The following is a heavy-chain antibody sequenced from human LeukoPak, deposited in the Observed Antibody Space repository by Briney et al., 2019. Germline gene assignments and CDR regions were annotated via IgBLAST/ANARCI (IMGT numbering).Heavy chain of an antibody. CDR1: GGSISSYY. J-gene: IGHJ4*02. D-gene: IGHD3-9*01. Sequence: PSETLSLTCTVSGGSISSYYWSWIRQPPGKGLEWIGYIYYSGSTNYNPSLKSRVTISVDTSKNQFSLKLSSVTAADTAVYYCAGGVKYYDILTGYYRGTNYFDYWGQGTLVTVSS. CDR3: AGGVKYYDILTGYYRGTNYFDY. V-gene: IGHV4-59*01. CDR2: IYYSGST.